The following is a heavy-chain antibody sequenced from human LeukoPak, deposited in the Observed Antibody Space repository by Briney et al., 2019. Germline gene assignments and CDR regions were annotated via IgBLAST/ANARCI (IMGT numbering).Heavy chain of an antibody. Sequence: PGGSLRLSCAASGFTFSSYGMHWVRQAPGKGLEWVAFIRYDGSNKYYADSVKGRFTISRDNSKNTLYLQMNSLRAEDTAVYYRAEENIVVVVAAESGGYYGMDVWGQGTTVTVSS. CDR3: AEENIVVVVAAESGGYYGMDV. CDR1: GFTFSSYG. V-gene: IGHV3-30*02. CDR2: IRYDGSNK. J-gene: IGHJ6*02. D-gene: IGHD2-15*01.